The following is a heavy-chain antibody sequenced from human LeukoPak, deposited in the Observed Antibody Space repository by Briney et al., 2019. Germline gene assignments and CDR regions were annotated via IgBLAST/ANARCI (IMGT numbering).Heavy chain of an antibody. D-gene: IGHD3-22*01. J-gene: IGHJ4*02. CDR2: ISYDGNKK. Sequence: GRSLRLSCAASGFTFSTYGMHWLRQAPGKGLEWVAVISYDGNKKYSADSVKGRFTISRDNSKNTLYLQMNSLRADDTAVYYCAKDTGAYYYDSSDNPEPLSYWGQGTLVTVSS. V-gene: IGHV3-30*18. CDR3: AKDTGAYYYDSSDNPEPLSY. CDR1: GFTFSTYG.